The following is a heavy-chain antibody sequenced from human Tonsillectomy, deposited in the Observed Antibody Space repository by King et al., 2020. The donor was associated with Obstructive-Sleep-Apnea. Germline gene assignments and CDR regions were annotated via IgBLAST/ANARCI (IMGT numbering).Heavy chain of an antibody. CDR2: INTYNGNT. J-gene: IGHJ5*02. V-gene: IGHV1-18*01. D-gene: IGHD6-13*01. CDR1: DYTFTSYG. CDR3: ARVGSPYSRHNWFDP. Sequence: VQLVESGAEVAKPGASVKVSCKASDYTFTSYGISWVRQAPGQGLEWMGWINTYNGNTNYAEKLQGRVTMTTDTSTSTAYMELRSLRTDDTAVYYCARVGSPYSRHNWFDPWGQGTLVTVSS.